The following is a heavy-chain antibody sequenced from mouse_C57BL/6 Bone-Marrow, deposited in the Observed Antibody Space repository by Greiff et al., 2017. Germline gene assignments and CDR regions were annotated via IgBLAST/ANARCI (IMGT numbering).Heavy chain of an antibody. CDR2: INPYNGDT. Sequence: EVQLQQSGPELVKPGASVKISCKASGYSFTGYFMNWVMQSHGKSLEWIGRINPYNGDTFYNQKFKGKATLTVDKSSSTAHMELRSLTSEDSAVYYCARERFITTVVARYFDVWGTGTTVTVSS. CDR1: GYSFTGYF. J-gene: IGHJ1*03. CDR3: ARERFITTVVARYFDV. V-gene: IGHV1-20*01. D-gene: IGHD1-1*01.